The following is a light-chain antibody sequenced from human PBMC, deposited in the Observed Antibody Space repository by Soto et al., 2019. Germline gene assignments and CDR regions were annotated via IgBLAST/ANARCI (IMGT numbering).Light chain of an antibody. Sequence: QSALTQSASVSGSPGQSITISCTGTSSDVGTYNYVSWYQQHPGRAPKLLIYDVSNRPSGVSNRFSGSKSGNTASLTISGLQAEDEADYYCSSFTSTYTYVFGTGTKVTV. CDR2: DVS. J-gene: IGLJ1*01. CDR3: SSFTSTYTYV. V-gene: IGLV2-14*03. CDR1: SSDVGTYNY.